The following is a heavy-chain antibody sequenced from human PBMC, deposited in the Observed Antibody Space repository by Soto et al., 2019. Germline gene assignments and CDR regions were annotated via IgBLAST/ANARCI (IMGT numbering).Heavy chain of an antibody. CDR3: ARGDYGRRGYLTPDYYYYGMDV. Sequence: QVQLVQSGAEVKKPGASVKVSCKASGYTFTSYGISWVRQAPGQGLEWMGWISAYNGNTNYAQKLQGRGTMTTDTSTSTGYRELRSLRSDDTAGYYCARGDYGRRGYLTPDYYYYGMDVWGQGTTVTVSS. J-gene: IGHJ6*02. CDR1: GYTFTSYG. D-gene: IGHD3-22*01. V-gene: IGHV1-18*01. CDR2: ISAYNGNT.